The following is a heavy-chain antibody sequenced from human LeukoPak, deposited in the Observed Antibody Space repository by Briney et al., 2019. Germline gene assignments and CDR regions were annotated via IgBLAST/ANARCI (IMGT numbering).Heavy chain of an antibody. D-gene: IGHD2-2*02. Sequence: SETLSLTCAVYGGSFSGYYWSWIRQPPGKGLEWIGEINHSGSTYYNPSLKSRVTISVDTSKNQFSLKLSSVTAADTAVYYCARDRPGRYCSTISCYSASPFDPWGQGTLVTVSS. CDR2: INHSGST. J-gene: IGHJ5*02. V-gene: IGHV4-34*01. CDR1: GGSFSGYY. CDR3: ARDRPGRYCSTISCYSASPFDP.